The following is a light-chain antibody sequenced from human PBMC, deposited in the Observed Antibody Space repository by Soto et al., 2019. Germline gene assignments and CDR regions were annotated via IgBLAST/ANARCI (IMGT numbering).Light chain of an antibody. Sequence: EIMLTQSPGTLSLSPGERATLSCRASQSVGSTYLAWYQQKPGQAPRLLIYGASSRASGIPDRFSGSGSGTDFTLTISGLEPEDFATYFCLQHNHFPWTFGQGTKV. CDR1: QSVGSTY. J-gene: IGKJ1*01. V-gene: IGKV3-20*01. CDR3: LQHNHFPWT. CDR2: GAS.